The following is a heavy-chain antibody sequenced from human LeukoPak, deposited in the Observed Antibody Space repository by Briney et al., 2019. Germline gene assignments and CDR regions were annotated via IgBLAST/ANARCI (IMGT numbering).Heavy chain of an antibody. V-gene: IGHV3-11*04. CDR1: GFTFSDYY. D-gene: IGHD5-12*01. J-gene: IGHJ4*02. Sequence: PGGSLRLSCAASGFTFSDYYMTWIRQAPGKGLEWLSHISNTGYSMYYADSLQGRFTISRDNNKRSLYLEIKNLRAEDTAVYFCARDRYSGYDGNYYDYWGQGTPVTVSS. CDR3: ARDRYSGYDGNYYDY. CDR2: ISNTGYSM.